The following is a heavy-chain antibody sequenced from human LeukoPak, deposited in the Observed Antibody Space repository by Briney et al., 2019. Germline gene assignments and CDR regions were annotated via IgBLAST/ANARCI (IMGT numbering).Heavy chain of an antibody. D-gene: IGHD3-10*01. Sequence: GASVKVSCKASGYTFTGYYMHWVRQAPGQGLEWMGIINPSGGSTSYAQKFQGRVTMTRDTSTSTVYMELSSLRSEDTAVYYCARDPSWFGELLPAPLDYWGQGTLVTVSS. V-gene: IGHV1-46*01. J-gene: IGHJ4*02. CDR2: INPSGGST. CDR3: ARDPSWFGELLPAPLDY. CDR1: GYTFTGYY.